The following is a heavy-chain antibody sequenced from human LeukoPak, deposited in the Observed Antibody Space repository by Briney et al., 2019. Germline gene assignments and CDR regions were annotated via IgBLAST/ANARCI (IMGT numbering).Heavy chain of an antibody. V-gene: IGHV3-53*01. CDR3: ARDLGAYADY. J-gene: IGHJ4*02. CDR1: GFTVSSNY. CDR2: IYSGGST. D-gene: IGHD2-2*01. Sequence: GGSLRPSCAASGFTVSSNYMSWVRQAPGKGLEWVSVIYSGGSTYYADSVKGRFTISRDNSKNTLYLQMNSLRAEDTAVYYCARDLGAYADYWGQGTLVTVSS.